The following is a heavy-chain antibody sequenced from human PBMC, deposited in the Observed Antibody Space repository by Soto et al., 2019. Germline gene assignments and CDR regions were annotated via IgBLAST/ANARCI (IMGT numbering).Heavy chain of an antibody. CDR1: GFTFSTYA. D-gene: IGHD5-18*01. V-gene: IGHV3-30*18. CDR3: AKDMAPIQLWLYDY. Sequence: QMQLVESGGGVVQPGRSLRLSCGASGFTFSTYAMHWVRHAPGKGLEWVASMSYDGTNDYYSDSMKGRFTISRDNSKNTVFLQLNRLRADDAAGYYCAKDMAPIQLWLYDYWGQGTLVTVSS. CDR2: MSYDGTND. J-gene: IGHJ4*02.